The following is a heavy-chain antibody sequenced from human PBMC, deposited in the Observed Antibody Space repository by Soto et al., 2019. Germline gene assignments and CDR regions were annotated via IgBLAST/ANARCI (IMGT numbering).Heavy chain of an antibody. Sequence: QITLKESGPTLVKPTQTLTLTCTFAGFSLSSSGVGVGWIRQPPGKALEWLTFMYWDDHKRYSPSLTSRRTIAKDTSKNQVILTLTNMDPVETATYYFARLVVAGITYYFYSWCQGPLLPVSS. D-gene: IGHD2-15*01. V-gene: IGHV2-5*02. CDR2: MYWDDHK. CDR1: GFSLSSSGVG. J-gene: IGHJ4*02. CDR3: ARLVVAGITYYFYS.